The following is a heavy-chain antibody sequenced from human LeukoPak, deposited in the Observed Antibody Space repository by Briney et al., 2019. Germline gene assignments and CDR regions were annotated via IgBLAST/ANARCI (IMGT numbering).Heavy chain of an antibody. CDR1: GGSISSGSYY. Sequence: KPSQTLSLTCTVSGGSISSGSYYWNWIRQPAGKGLEWIGYIYYSGSTNYNPSLKSRVTISVDTSKNQFSLKLSSVTAADTAVYYCARVSVDTAMPNLLDYWGQGTLVTVSS. J-gene: IGHJ4*02. CDR3: ARVSVDTAMPNLLDY. D-gene: IGHD5-18*01. V-gene: IGHV4-61*10. CDR2: IYYSGST.